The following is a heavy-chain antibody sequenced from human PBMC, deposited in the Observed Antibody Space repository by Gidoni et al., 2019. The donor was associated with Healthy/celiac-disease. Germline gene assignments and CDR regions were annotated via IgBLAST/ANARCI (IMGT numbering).Heavy chain of an antibody. V-gene: IGHV2-5*02. CDR3: XXRQMXYDFXSGYXXSNWXXP. CDR2: IYWDDDK. Sequence: ITXXXSGPTLVKPTQTLTLTCTFSGFSLSXSGVGVGWIRQPPGKALEWLALIYWDDDKRYSPSLKSRLTITKDXSKNXVVLTXXNMXXXDTXXYYXXXRQMXYDFXSGYXXSNWXXPWGXXTLVXVSS. J-gene: IGHJ5*02. CDR1: GFSLSXSGVG. D-gene: IGHD3-3*01.